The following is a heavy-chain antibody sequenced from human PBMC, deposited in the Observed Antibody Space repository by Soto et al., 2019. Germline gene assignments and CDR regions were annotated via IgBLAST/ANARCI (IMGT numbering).Heavy chain of an antibody. J-gene: IGHJ3*01. Sequence: EVQLLESGGDLVQPGGSLRLSCAASGFTFTTFAMSWVRQAPGKGLQWVSTSTPSGSTFYADSVEGRFTFSRDNSKNTLYLQMNSLTAEDTAVYYCTNTGDGYTYGSDAFDLWGQGTMVTVSS. D-gene: IGHD5-18*01. CDR2: STPSGST. CDR1: GFTFTTFA. CDR3: TNTGDGYTYGSDAFDL. V-gene: IGHV3-23*01.